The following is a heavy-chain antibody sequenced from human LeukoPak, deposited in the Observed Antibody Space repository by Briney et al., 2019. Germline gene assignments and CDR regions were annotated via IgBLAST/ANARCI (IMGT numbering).Heavy chain of an antibody. CDR1: GYTFTSYA. CDR2: INAGNGNT. V-gene: IGHV1-3*03. CDR3: ARDRVTMVRGVISWFDP. J-gene: IGHJ5*02. D-gene: IGHD3-10*01. Sequence: ASVKVSCKASGYTFTSYAMHWVRQAPGQRLEWMGWINAGNGNTKYSQEFQGRVTITRDTSASTAYMELSSLRSEDTAVYYCARDRVTMVRGVISWFDPWGQGTLVTVSS.